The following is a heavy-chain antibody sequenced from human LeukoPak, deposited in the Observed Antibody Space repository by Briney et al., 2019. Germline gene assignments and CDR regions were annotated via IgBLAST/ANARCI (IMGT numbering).Heavy chain of an antibody. V-gene: IGHV3-53*01. CDR3: ARAPYYDFWSGYLQD. J-gene: IGHJ4*02. CDR1: GLTFSSHW. Sequence: GGSLRLSCAASGLTFSSHWMHWVRQAPGKGLEWVSVIYSGGSTYYADSVKGRFTISRDNSKNTLYLQMNSLRAEDTAVYYCARAPYYDFWSGYLQDWGQGTLVTVSS. CDR2: IYSGGST. D-gene: IGHD3-3*01.